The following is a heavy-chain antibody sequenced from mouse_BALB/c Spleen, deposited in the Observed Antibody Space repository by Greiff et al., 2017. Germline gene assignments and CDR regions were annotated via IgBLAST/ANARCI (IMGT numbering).Heavy chain of an antibody. Sequence: EVKLMESGPGLVKPSQSLSLTCTVTGYSITSDYAWNWIRQFPGNKLEWMGYISYSGSTSYNPSLKSRISITRDTSKNQFFLQLNSVTTEDTATYYCARGGYHYYAMDYWGQGTSVTVYS. V-gene: IGHV3-2*02. J-gene: IGHJ4*01. CDR2: ISYSGST. CDR1: GYSITSDYA. CDR3: ARGGYHYYAMDY.